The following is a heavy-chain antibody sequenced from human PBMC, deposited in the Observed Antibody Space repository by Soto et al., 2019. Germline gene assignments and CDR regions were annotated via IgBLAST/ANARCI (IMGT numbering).Heavy chain of an antibody. V-gene: IGHV4-34*01. CDR2: INHSGVT. CDR1: GGSFSGYY. J-gene: IGHJ6*02. Sequence: PSETLSLTCAFYGGSFSGYYWSWIRQPPGKGLEWIGEINHSGVTNYKPSLKRRVTISVDTSKNQFSLQLKSVTAADTALYYCARFSGSYYYAMDVWGQGSTVTV. D-gene: IGHD6-19*01. CDR3: ARFSGSYYYAMDV.